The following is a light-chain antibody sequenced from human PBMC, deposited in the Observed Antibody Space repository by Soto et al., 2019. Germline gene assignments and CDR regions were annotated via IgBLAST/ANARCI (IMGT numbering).Light chain of an antibody. V-gene: IGKV3-15*01. CDR3: QQYNNWPLT. CDR2: GAS. CDR1: QSVSSN. Sequence: QSPATLSVSPGERATLSCRASQSVSSNLAWYQQKPGQAPRLLIYGASSRATGIPVRFSGSGSGTEFTLTISSLQSEDFAVYYCQQYNNWPLTFGQGTQVDIK. J-gene: IGKJ5*01.